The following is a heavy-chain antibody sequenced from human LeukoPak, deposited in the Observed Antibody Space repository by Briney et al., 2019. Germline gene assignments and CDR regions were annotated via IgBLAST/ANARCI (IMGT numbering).Heavy chain of an antibody. J-gene: IGHJ4*02. Sequence: SETLSLTCTVSGGSISSSRYYWGWIRQPPGKGLEWIGSIYYSGSTYYNPSLQSRVTISIDTSKNQFSLKLSSVIAADTAVYYCASILLYSGSSGIDYWGQGILVAVSS. V-gene: IGHV4-39*01. CDR2: IYYSGST. CDR1: GGSISSSRYY. D-gene: IGHD6-6*01. CDR3: ASILLYSGSSGIDY.